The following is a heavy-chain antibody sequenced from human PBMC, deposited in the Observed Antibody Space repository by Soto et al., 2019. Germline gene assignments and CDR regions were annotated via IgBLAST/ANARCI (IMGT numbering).Heavy chain of an antibody. CDR3: TRLETDY. CDR2: MNGGKGNT. J-gene: IGHJ4*02. Sequence: QVQLVQSGAEVKRPGASVKFFCKASGYTFTTHTMHWVRQAPGQGLEWMGWMNGGKGNTKYSQKFQGRVTFTRDTFASTAYMELSSLRSEDTAVYYCTRLETDYWGQGTLVTVSS. V-gene: IGHV1-3*01. CDR1: GYTFTTHT.